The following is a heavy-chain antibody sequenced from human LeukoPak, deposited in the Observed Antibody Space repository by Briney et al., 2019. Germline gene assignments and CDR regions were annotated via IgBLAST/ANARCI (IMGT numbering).Heavy chain of an antibody. Sequence: GGSLRLSCAVTGFTFDTYWMSWVRQAPGKGLEWVSFIYSDNTHYSDSVKGRFTISRDNSKNTLYLQMNSLRAEDTAVYYCARRAGAYSHPYDYWGQGTLVTVSS. V-gene: IGHV3-53*01. D-gene: IGHD4/OR15-4a*01. J-gene: IGHJ4*02. CDR3: ARRAGAYSHPYDY. CDR2: IYSDNT. CDR1: GFTFDTYW.